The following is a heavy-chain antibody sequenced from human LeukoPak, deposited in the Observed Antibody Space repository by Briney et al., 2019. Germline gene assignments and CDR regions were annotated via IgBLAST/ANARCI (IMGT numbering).Heavy chain of an antibody. J-gene: IGHJ6*02. CDR1: GGSISSYY. CDR2: IYYSGST. D-gene: IGHD4-23*01. CDR3: ARQGGGNRNGMDV. Sequence: SETLSLTCTVSGGSISSYYWTWIRQPPGKGLEWIGYIYYSGSTNYNPSLKSRITISVDTSKNQFSLKLSSVTAADTAVYYCARQGGGNRNGMDVWGQGTTVTVSS. V-gene: IGHV4-59*08.